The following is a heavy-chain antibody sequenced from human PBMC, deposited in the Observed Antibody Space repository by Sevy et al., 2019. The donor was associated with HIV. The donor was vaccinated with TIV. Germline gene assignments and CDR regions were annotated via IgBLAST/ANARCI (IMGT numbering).Heavy chain of an antibody. J-gene: IGHJ4*02. CDR2: ISYDGSNK. CDR1: GFTFSSYG. D-gene: IGHD6-19*01. CDR3: ASIPRVAGPFDY. Sequence: GGSLRLSCAASGFTFSSYGMHWVRQAPGKGLEWVAVISYDGSNKYYADSVKGRFTISRDNSKNTLYLQMNSLRSEDTAVYYCASIPRVAGPFDYWGQGTTVTVSS. V-gene: IGHV3-30*03.